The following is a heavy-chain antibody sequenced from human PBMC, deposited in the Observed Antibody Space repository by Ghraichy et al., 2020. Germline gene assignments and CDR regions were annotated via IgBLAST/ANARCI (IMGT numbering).Heavy chain of an antibody. CDR1: A. V-gene: IGHV3-23*01. CDR3: AKREYQLLCYDY. D-gene: IGHD2-2*01. J-gene: IGHJ4*02. Sequence: ARGGVRESAGQGLEWVSAIGGSGGSTYYADSVTGRFALSRDNSKNTLYLQMNSLRAEDTAVYYCAKREYQLLCYDYWGQGTLVTVSS. CDR2: IGGSGGST.